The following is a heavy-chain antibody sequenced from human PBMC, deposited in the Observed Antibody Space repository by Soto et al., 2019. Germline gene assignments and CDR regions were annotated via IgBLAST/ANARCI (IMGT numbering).Heavy chain of an antibody. V-gene: IGHV3-20*04. Sequence: GWSLRLSCAASGFTFDDYGINWVRQVPGKGLEWVTFINWNGGSTGYADSVKGRFTISRDNAKNSLYLQMNSLRVEDTALYYCARVGESSGYTDAVDIWGQGTMVTVS. D-gene: IGHD3-22*01. CDR3: ARVGESSGYTDAVDI. CDR2: INWNGGST. CDR1: GFTFDDYG. J-gene: IGHJ3*02.